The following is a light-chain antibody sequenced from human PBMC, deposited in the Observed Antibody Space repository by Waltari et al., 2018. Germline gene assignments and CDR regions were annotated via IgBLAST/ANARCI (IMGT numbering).Light chain of an antibody. CDR2: DAS. CDR3: QQRSNWTPHT. V-gene: IGKV3-11*01. CDR1: QSVGSY. Sequence: EIVLTQSLATLSLSPGDTATLSCRASQSVGSYLAWYQQKPGQPPRLLIYDASNRATGVPARSRGSGSGTDFTLTISSLEAEDFAVYYCQQRSNWTPHTFGQGARLEIK. J-gene: IGKJ2*01.